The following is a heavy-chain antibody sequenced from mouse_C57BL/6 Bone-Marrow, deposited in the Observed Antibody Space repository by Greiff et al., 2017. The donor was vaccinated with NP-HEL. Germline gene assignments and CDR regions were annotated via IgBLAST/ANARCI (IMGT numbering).Heavy chain of an antibody. CDR3: ARSYDYPIDFED. CDR2: INSDGSST. D-gene: IGHD2-4*01. Sequence: DVKLVESEGGLVQPGSSMKLSCTASGFTFSDYYMAWVRQVPEQGLEWVANINSDGSSTYYLENLKSSFTISGDNATNTLYLQMSSLKSEDTATYYCARSYDYPIDFEDWGKGTTLTASS. J-gene: IGHJ2*01. CDR1: GFTFSDYY. V-gene: IGHV5-16*01.